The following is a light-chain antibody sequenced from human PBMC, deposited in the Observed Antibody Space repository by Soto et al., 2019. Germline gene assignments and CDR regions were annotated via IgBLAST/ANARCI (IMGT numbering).Light chain of an antibody. J-gene: IGKJ5*01. V-gene: IGKV3-15*01. CDR2: AAS. CDR3: QQLFDPPIT. Sequence: VRSHSPTTLARSPVETAILSCKASQSLSGNLAWYRQKPGQAPRLLIYAASTLESGVPSRFSATVSGTEFSLTITSLQPEDFATYYCQQLFDPPITFGQGTRLEIK. CDR1: QSLSGN.